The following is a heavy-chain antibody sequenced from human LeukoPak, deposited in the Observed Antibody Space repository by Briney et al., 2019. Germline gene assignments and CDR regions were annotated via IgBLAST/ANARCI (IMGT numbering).Heavy chain of an antibody. Sequence: PGGSLRLSCAASGFTLSDAWMSWVRQAPGKGLEWVGRIRSKTGGETTDYAAPVKGRFTISRDDSKNTLHLQMNSLKTEDTAVYYCTTISSPGYMDVWGKGTTVTVSS. CDR2: IRSKTGGETT. CDR3: TTISSPGYMDV. CDR1: GFTLSDAW. D-gene: IGHD6-19*01. J-gene: IGHJ6*03. V-gene: IGHV3-15*01.